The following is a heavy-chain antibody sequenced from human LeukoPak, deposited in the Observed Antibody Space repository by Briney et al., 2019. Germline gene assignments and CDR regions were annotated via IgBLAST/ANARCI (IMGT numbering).Heavy chain of an antibody. CDR1: GYTFTSYD. CDR3: ASLTSSSGYDDAFDI. D-gene: IGHD3-22*01. CDR2: INPNSGGT. Sequence: ASVKVSCKASGYTFTSYDINWVRQATGQGLEWMGWINPNSGGTNYAQKFQGRVTMTRDTSISTAYMELSRLRSDDTAVYYCASLTSSSGYDDAFDIWGQGTMVTVSS. J-gene: IGHJ3*02. V-gene: IGHV1-2*02.